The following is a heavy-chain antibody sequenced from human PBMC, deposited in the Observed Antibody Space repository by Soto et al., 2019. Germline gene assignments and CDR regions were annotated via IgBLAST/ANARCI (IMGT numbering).Heavy chain of an antibody. Sequence: EVQLLESGGGLEQPGGSLRLSCAASGFTFSDYGMSWVRQAPGKGLEWVSAISGSGSTFYADSVKGRFTISRDNSKNTLYLQMNSLRAEDTAVYYCARGPNWAFDYWGQGTLLTVSS. CDR2: ISGSGST. CDR3: ARGPNWAFDY. CDR1: GFTFSDYG. J-gene: IGHJ4*02. V-gene: IGHV3-23*01. D-gene: IGHD1-1*01.